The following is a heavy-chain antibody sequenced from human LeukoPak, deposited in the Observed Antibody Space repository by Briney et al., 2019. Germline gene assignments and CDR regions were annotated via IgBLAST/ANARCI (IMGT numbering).Heavy chain of an antibody. Sequence: GGSLRLSCAASGFTFSSYEMNWVRQAPGKGLEWVSYISSSGSTIYYADSVKGRFTISRDNAKNSLYLQMNSLRAEDTAVYYCAELGITMIGGVWGKGTTVSISS. V-gene: IGHV3-48*03. CDR3: AELGITMIGGV. D-gene: IGHD3-10*02. CDR1: GFTFSSYE. J-gene: IGHJ6*04. CDR2: ISSSGSTI.